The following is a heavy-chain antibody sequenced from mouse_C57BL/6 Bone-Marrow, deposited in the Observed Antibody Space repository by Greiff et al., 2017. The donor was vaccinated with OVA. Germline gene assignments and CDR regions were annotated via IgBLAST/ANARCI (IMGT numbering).Heavy chain of an antibody. V-gene: IGHV1-7*01. CDR1: GYTFTSYW. J-gene: IGHJ4*01. CDR3: ARRSNENYYAKDD. Sequence: QVQLQQSGAELAKPGASVKLSCKASGYTFTSYWMHWVKQRPGQGLEWIGYINPSSGSTKYNQKFKDKATLTADKSSSTAYMQLSSLTYEDSAVYYCARRSNENYYAKDDWGQGPAVTASS. CDR2: INPSSGST. D-gene: IGHD2-5*01.